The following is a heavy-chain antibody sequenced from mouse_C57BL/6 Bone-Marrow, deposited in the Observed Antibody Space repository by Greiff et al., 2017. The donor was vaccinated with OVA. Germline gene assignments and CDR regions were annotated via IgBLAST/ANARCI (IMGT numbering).Heavy chain of an antibody. Sequence: QVQLQQSGAELVRPGASVTLSCKASGYTFTDYEMHWVKQTPVHGLEWIGAIDPDTGGTAYNQKFKGQAILPADKSSSTAYMEFRSLTSEDSAVYYCTSTYYGYDRALLDYWGQGTTLTVSS. CDR2: IDPDTGGT. V-gene: IGHV1-15*01. J-gene: IGHJ2*01. D-gene: IGHD2-14*01. CDR3: TSTYYGYDRALLDY. CDR1: GYTFTDYE.